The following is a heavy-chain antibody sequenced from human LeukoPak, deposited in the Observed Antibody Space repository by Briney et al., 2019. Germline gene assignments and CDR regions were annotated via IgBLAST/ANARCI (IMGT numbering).Heavy chain of an antibody. V-gene: IGHV3-48*04. CDR2: ISSSSSTI. Sequence: PGGSLRLSCAASGFTFSSYSMNWVRQAPGKGLEWVSYISSSSSTIYYADSVKGRFTISRDNAKNTLYLQVNSLGAEDTAVYYCARGAMGNYYMDVWGKGTTVTVSS. D-gene: IGHD5-24*01. CDR3: ARGAMGNYYMDV. J-gene: IGHJ6*03. CDR1: GFTFSSYS.